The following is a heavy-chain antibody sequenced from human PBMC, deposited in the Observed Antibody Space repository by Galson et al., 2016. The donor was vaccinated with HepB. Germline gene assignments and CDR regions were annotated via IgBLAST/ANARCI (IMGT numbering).Heavy chain of an antibody. CDR1: GGSISSSSYY. J-gene: IGHJ5*02. V-gene: IGHV4-39*02. Sequence: SETLSLTCTVSGGSISSSSYYWGWIRQPPGKGLEWIGIIHYSGSPYYNPSLKSRVAISVDTSKNHFSLKLRSVTAADTAFYYGAGQSRPIRAHQNWLDPWGQGTLVSVSS. CDR3: AGQSRPIRAHQNWLDP. CDR2: IHYSGSP.